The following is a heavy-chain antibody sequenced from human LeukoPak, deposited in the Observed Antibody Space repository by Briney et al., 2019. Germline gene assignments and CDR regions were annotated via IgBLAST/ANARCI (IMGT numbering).Heavy chain of an antibody. CDR1: GYTFSGYY. CDR3: AREFYDILTGYHSWDY. D-gene: IGHD3-9*01. J-gene: IGHJ4*02. CDR2: INPNSGGT. V-gene: IGHV1-2*06. Sequence: ASVKVSCKASGYTFSGYYMHWVRQAPGQGLEWMGQINPNSGGTNYAQKFQGRVTMTRDTSISTAYMELSRLRSDDTAVYYCAREFYDILTGYHSWDYWGQGTLVTVSS.